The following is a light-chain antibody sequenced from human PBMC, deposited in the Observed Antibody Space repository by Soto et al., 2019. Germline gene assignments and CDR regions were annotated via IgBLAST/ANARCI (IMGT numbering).Light chain of an antibody. V-gene: IGKV1-5*03. CDR3: QQYITYSRT. J-gene: IGKJ2*02. CDR2: QAS. Sequence: DIQMTQSPSTLSTSVGDRVTITCRASQSISTWLAWYQHKPGKAPKLLIYQASSLEGGVPSRFSGSGSGTEFTLTISSLQPDDFATYYCQQYITYSRTFGQGTRVETK. CDR1: QSISTW.